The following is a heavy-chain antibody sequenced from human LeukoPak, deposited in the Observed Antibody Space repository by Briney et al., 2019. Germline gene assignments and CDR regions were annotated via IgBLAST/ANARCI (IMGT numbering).Heavy chain of an antibody. V-gene: IGHV3-66*04. Sequence: GGSLRLSCAASGFTFSSYAMSWVRQAPGKGLQWVSVIYSGGSTYYADSVKGRFTISRDNSKNTLYLQMNSLRAEDTAVYYCARQSRGYSYGYLGYYYYMDVWGKGTTVTVSS. CDR1: GFTFSSYA. CDR3: ARQSRGYSYGYLGYYYYMDV. CDR2: IYSGGST. J-gene: IGHJ6*03. D-gene: IGHD5-18*01.